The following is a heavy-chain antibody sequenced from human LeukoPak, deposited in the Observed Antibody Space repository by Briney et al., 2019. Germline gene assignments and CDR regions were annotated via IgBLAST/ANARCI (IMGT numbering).Heavy chain of an antibody. CDR2: IYTSGST. V-gene: IGHV4-4*07. D-gene: IGHD3-10*01. CDR3: ARERGRLITMVRGVNYSDY. J-gene: IGHJ4*02. CDR1: GGSISSYY. Sequence: PSETLSLTCTVSGGSISSYYWSWIRQPAGKGLEWIGRIYTSGSTNYNPSLKSRVTMSVDTSKNQFSLKLSSVTAADTAVYYCARERGRLITMVRGVNYSDYWGQGTLVTVSS.